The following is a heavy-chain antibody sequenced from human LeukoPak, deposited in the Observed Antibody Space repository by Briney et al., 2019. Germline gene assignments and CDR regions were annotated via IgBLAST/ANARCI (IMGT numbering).Heavy chain of an antibody. CDR2: INHSGST. D-gene: IGHD1-26*01. Sequence: SETLSLTCAVYGESFTIYYWTWIRQPPGKGLEWIGEINHSGSTNYNPSLKSRVTMSVDTSKNQFSLKLTSVTAADTAVYYCARASGSYYFCDYWGQGTLVTVSS. V-gene: IGHV4-34*01. CDR1: GESFTIYY. CDR3: ARASGSYYFCDY. J-gene: IGHJ4*02.